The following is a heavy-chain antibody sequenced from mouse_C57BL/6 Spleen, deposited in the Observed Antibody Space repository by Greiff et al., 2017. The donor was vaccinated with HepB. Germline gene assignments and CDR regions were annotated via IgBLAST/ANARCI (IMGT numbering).Heavy chain of an antibody. J-gene: IGHJ2*01. CDR3: ARGDGYYYFDY. CDR1: GYTFTSYW. D-gene: IGHD2-3*01. V-gene: IGHV1-69*01. CDR2: IDPSDSYT. Sequence: QVQLQQPGAELVMPGASVKLSCKASGYTFTSYWMHWVKQRPGQGLEWIGEIDPSDSYTNYNQKFKGKSTLTVDKSSSTAYMQLSSLTSEDSAVYYCARGDGYYYFDYWGQGTTLTVSS.